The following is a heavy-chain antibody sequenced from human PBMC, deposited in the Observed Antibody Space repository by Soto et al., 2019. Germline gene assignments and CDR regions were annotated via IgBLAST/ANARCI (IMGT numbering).Heavy chain of an antibody. D-gene: IGHD6-19*01. CDR2: ISGGGSST. CDR3: ARHSSGWYLMGDY. J-gene: IGHJ4*02. CDR1: GFTFSTYA. V-gene: IGHV3-23*01. Sequence: GGSLRLSCAVSGFTFSTYAMSWVRQAPGKGPEWVSGISGGGSSTYYADSVKGRFTISRDNSKNTLYLQMNSLRAEDTALYYCARHSSGWYLMGDYWGQGTLVTVSS.